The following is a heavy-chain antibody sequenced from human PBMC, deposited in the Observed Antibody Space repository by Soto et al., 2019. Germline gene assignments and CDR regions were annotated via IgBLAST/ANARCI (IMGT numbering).Heavy chain of an antibody. CDR1: GGTFSSYA. CDR2: IIPIFGTA. Sequence: QVQLVQSGAEVKKPGSSVKVSCKASGGTFSSYAISWVRQAPGQGLEWMGGIIPIFGTATYAQKFQGRVTITADESTSPAYMELSSLRSEDTAVYYCARDLWQLVPDYWGQGTLVTVSS. CDR3: ARDLWQLVPDY. D-gene: IGHD6-6*01. V-gene: IGHV1-69*12. J-gene: IGHJ4*02.